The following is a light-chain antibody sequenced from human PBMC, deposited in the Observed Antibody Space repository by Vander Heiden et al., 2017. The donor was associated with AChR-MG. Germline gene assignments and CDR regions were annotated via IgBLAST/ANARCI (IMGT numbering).Light chain of an antibody. Sequence: DIQMTQSPSSLSASVGDRVTITCRASQSISKYLNWYQQMPGKAPKLLIYGASTLQSGVPSRFSGSGSGTDFTLTISSLQPEDFATYFCQQSYRFFTFGPGTKVDIK. V-gene: IGKV1-39*01. CDR1: QSISKY. CDR3: QQSYRFFT. CDR2: GAS. J-gene: IGKJ3*01.